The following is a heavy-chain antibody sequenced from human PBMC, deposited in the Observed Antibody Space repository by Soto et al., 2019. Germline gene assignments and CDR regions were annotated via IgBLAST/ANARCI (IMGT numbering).Heavy chain of an antibody. CDR1: GGSISSGGYY. V-gene: IGHV4-31*03. CDR3: ARGELVVPAADN. CDR2: IYYSGST. Sequence: PSETLSLTCTFSGGSISSGGYYWSWIRQHPGKGLEWIGYIYYSGSTYYNPSLKSRVTISVDTSKNQFSLKLSSVTAADTAVYYCARGELVVPAADNWGQGTRVTVSS. D-gene: IGHD2-2*01. J-gene: IGHJ4*02.